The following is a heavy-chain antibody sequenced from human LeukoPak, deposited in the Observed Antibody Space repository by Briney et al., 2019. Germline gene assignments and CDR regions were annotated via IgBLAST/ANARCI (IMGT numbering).Heavy chain of an antibody. V-gene: IGHV3-21*01. CDR2: ISSSGSYI. D-gene: IGHD6-19*01. J-gene: IGHJ3*02. CDR3: ARDLISSGWYSTPSDAFDI. Sequence: GGSLRLSCAASGFTFSSYSMNWVRQAPGKGLEWVSSISSSGSYIYYADSVKGRFTISRDNAKNSLFLQMNSLRAEDTAVYYCARDLISSGWYSTPSDAFDIWGQGTMVTVSS. CDR1: GFTFSSYS.